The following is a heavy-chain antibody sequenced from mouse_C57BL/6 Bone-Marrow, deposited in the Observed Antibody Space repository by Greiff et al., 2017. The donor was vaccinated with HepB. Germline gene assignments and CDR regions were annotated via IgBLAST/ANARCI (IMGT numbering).Heavy chain of an antibody. Sequence: VKLMESGAELVRPGASVKLSCKASGYTFTDYYINWVKQRPGQGLEWIARIYPGSGNTYYNEKFKGKATLTAEKSSSTAYMQLSSLTSEDSAVYFCARSVLRDYWGQGTTLTVSS. CDR3: ARSVLRDY. J-gene: IGHJ2*01. CDR2: IYPGSGNT. V-gene: IGHV1-76*01. CDR1: GYTFTDYY. D-gene: IGHD1-2*01.